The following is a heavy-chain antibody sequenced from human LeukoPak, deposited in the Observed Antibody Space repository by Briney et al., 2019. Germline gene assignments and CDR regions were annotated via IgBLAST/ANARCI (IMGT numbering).Heavy chain of an antibody. CDR1: GFTFSRYA. J-gene: IGHJ3*02. CDR3: AREVSFDI. D-gene: IGHD1-26*01. Sequence: GGSLRLSCTASGFTFSRYAMSWVRQAPGKGLEWVSAISGSGNSTYCADSVKGRFTISRDNSKNTFFLQMNSLRAEDTAVYYCAREVSFDIWGQGTMVTVSS. CDR2: ISGSGNST. V-gene: IGHV3-23*01.